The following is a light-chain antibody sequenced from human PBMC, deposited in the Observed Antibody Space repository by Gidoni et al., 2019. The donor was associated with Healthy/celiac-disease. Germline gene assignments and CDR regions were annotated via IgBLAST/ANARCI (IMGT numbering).Light chain of an antibody. CDR1: QSVSSY. J-gene: IGKJ4*01. CDR3: QQRSNWLT. CDR2: DAS. V-gene: IGKV3-11*01. Sequence: EIVLTQSPATMSLSPGERATLSCRASQSVSSYLAWYQPKPGHAPRLLIYDASNRATGIPARFSGSGSGTDFTLTISRLEPEDFAVYYCQQRSNWLTFGGGTKVEIK.